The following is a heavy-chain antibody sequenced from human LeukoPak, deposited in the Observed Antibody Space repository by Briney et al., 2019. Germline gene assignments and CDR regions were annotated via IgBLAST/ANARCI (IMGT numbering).Heavy chain of an antibody. D-gene: IGHD3/OR15-3a*01. CDR1: GFTFSSYW. V-gene: IGHV3-74*01. CDR3: AKEWTAGEGGRASFDI. CDR2: INSDGSNT. J-gene: IGHJ3*02. Sequence: GESLRLSCAASGFTFSSYWMHWVRQAPGKGLVWVSRINSDGSNTSYADSVKGRFTISRDNSKNTLYLQMNSLRAEDTAVYYCAKEWTAGEGGRASFDIWGQGTMVTVS.